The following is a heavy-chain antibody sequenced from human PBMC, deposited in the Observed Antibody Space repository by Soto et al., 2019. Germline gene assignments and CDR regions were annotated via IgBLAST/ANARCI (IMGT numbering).Heavy chain of an antibody. CDR3: ARELFSAADY. J-gene: IGHJ4*02. CDR2: MSFDEKNK. V-gene: IGHV3-30*04. D-gene: IGHD1-26*01. CDR1: GFIFRNFP. Sequence: QVQLVESGGGVVQPGRSLRLSCVGSGFIFRNFPMYWIRQAPGKGLEWVAVMSFDEKNKYYADSVKGRFTISRDTSKNTVYLEMNGLRTEDTAVYYCARELFSAADYWGRGTLVIVSS.